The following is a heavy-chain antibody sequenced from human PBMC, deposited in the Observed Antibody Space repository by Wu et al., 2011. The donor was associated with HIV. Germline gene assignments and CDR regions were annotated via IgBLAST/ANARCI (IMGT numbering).Heavy chain of an antibody. CDR1: GGTFGRYT. J-gene: IGHJ6*01. Sequence: QVQLLQSGAEVKKPGSSVNVSCKASGGTFGRYTLNWVRQAPGQGLEWMGRIFPLFDTTNLRTEVPGQSHDDADKSTATAYMELSGLRSDDTAMYYCARVEAQGENYYYXKGLTSG. CDR3: ARVEAQGENYYYXKGLTS. D-gene: IGHD3-16*01. V-gene: IGHV1-69*08. CDR2: IFPLFDTT.